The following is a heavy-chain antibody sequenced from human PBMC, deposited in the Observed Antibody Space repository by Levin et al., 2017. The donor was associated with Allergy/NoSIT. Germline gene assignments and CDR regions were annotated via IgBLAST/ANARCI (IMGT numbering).Heavy chain of an antibody. CDR3: ARDLGREVDTAYFDY. CDR1: GFTFSDYY. CDR2: ISSSGSTI. V-gene: IGHV3-11*01. J-gene: IGHJ4*02. Sequence: GGSLRLSCAASGFTFSDYYMSWIRQAPGKGLEWVSYISSSGSTIYYADSVKGRFTISRDNAKNSLYLQMNSLRAEDTAVYYCARDLGREVDTAYFDYWGQGTLVTVSS. D-gene: IGHD5-18*01.